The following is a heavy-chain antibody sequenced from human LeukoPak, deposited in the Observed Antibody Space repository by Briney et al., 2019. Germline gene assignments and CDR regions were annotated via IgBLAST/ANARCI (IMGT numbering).Heavy chain of an antibody. Sequence: GGSLRLSCAASGFIFSSYGMHWVRQAPGKGLEWVAFIRYDGSNKYYADSVKGRFTISRDNSKNTLYLQMNSLRAEDTAVYYCAKDRSMEDYFDYWGQGTLVTVSS. CDR2: IRYDGSNK. CDR1: GFIFSSYG. V-gene: IGHV3-30*02. D-gene: IGHD3-3*01. J-gene: IGHJ4*02. CDR3: AKDRSMEDYFDY.